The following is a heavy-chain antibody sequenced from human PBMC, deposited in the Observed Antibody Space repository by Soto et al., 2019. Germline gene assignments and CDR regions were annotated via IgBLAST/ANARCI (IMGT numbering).Heavy chain of an antibody. CDR2: TNAGNGNT. J-gene: IGHJ4*02. CDR1: GYPFTSYA. Sequence: ASVKVSCKASGYPFTSYAMHWVRQAPGQRLELMGWTNAGNGNTKYSQKFQGRVTITRDTSASTAYMELSSLRSEDTAVYYCARSAPPIDYWGQGTLVTVSS. CDR3: ARSAPPIDY. V-gene: IGHV1-3*01.